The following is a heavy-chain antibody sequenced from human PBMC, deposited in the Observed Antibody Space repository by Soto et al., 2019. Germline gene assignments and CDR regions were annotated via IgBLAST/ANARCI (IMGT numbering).Heavy chain of an antibody. CDR3: ASVHEASIAARPEYYFDY. CDR1: GGAFSSYA. Sequence: GASVKVSCKASGGAFSSYAISWVRQAPGQGLEWMGGIIPIFGTANYAQKFQGRVTITADESTSTAYMELSSLRSEDTAVYYCASVHEASIAARPEYYFDYWGQGTLVTVSS. V-gene: IGHV1-69*13. D-gene: IGHD6-6*01. J-gene: IGHJ4*02. CDR2: IIPIFGTA.